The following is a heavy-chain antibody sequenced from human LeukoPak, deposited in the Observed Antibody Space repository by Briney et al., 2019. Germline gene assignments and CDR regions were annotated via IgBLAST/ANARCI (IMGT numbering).Heavy chain of an antibody. CDR1: GYTFSGYY. V-gene: IGHV1-2*04. J-gene: IGHJ4*02. CDR3: ARGYVYYYDSSGALDY. D-gene: IGHD3-22*01. Sequence: ASVKVSCKASGYTFSGYYMHWVRQAPGQGLEWMGWINPSSGGSNSPQKFQGWVTMTRDTSISTAYMELSRLRSDDTAVYYCARGYVYYYDSSGALDYWGQGTLVTVSS. CDR2: INPSSGGS.